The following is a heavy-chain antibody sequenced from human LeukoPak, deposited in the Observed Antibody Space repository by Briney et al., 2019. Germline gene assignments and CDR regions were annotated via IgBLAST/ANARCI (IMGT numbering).Heavy chain of an antibody. CDR3: ARGSESSSYDAFDI. CDR1: GGSISSGSYY. CDR2: IYTSGST. J-gene: IGHJ3*02. Sequence: SQTLSLTCTVSGGSISSGSYYWSWIRQPAGKGLEWIGRIYTSGSTNYNPSLKSRVTISVDTSKNQFSLKLSSVTAADTAVYYCARGSESSSYDAFDIWGQGTMVTVSS. V-gene: IGHV4-61*02. D-gene: IGHD6-13*01.